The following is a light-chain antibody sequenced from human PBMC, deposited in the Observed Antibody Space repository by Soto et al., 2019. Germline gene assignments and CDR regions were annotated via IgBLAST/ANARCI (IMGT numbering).Light chain of an antibody. CDR1: QSVSGY. Sequence: EIVLTQSPATLSLSPGERATLSCRASQSVSGYLAWYQQRPGQAPRLLIYDASNRATGIPARFSGSGSGTDVTLTIIRLEPEDVAVYFCQQRSNWPGTFGQGIKLEIK. J-gene: IGKJ2*01. CDR3: QQRSNWPGT. CDR2: DAS. V-gene: IGKV3-11*01.